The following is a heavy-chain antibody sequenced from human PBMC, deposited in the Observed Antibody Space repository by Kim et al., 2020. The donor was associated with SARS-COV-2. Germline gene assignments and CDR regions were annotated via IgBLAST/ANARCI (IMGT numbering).Heavy chain of an antibody. CDR3: SKGIAPAAYY. CDR2: ISGSAGSA. J-gene: IGHJ4*02. V-gene: IGHV3-23*01. Sequence: GGSLRLSCAASGFTFSNSAMSWVRQAPGKGLEWVSAISGSAGSAYYDDAVKGRFTISRYSAKTTLYLQLNSMRPENTAVYDCSKGIAPAAYYWVRVTLVT. D-gene: IGHD6-13*01. CDR1: GFTFSNSA.